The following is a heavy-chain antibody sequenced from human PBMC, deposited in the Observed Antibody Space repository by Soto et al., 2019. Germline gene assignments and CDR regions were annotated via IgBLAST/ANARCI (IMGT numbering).Heavy chain of an antibody. D-gene: IGHD6-25*01. V-gene: IGHV3-21*01. J-gene: IGHJ6*02. CDR1: GFTFSSYS. CDR3: ARATLASSGDYYYYYGMDV. CDR2: ISSSSSYI. Sequence: EVQLVESGGGLVKPGGSLRLSCAASGFTFSSYSMNWVRQAPGKGLEWVSSISSSSSYIYYADSVKGRFTISRDNAKNSLYLQMNSLRAEDTAVYYCARATLASSGDYYYYYGMDVWGQGTTVTVSS.